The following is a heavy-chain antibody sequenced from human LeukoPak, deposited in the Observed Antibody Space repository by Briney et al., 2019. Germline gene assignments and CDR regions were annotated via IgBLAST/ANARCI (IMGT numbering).Heavy chain of an antibody. J-gene: IGHJ5*02. CDR2: ITPNIGGT. Sequence: GASVKLSRKASGYTFTLYDMHGVPDAPEQGVEWMGCITPNIGGTNYVQKLQGRVLMTTDTSISRADMELSRLRSDDTAVYYCARRRDHNAILSGYPDGLNNWFDPWGQGTLVTVSS. D-gene: IGHD3-9*01. CDR3: ARRRDHNAILSGYPDGLNNWFDP. CDR1: GYTFTLYD. V-gene: IGHV1-2*02.